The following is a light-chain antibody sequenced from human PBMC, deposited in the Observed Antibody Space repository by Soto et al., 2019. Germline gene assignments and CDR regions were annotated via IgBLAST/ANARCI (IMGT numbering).Light chain of an antibody. Sequence: EIVLTQSPGTLSLSPGERATLSCRASQSVSSTYLAWYQQKPGQAPRLLIYGASRRATGIPDMFSGSGSGTDFTLTVSRLEPEDFAVYYCQHHGSSPPITFGQGTRLEIK. J-gene: IGKJ5*01. CDR1: QSVSSTY. CDR3: QHHGSSPPIT. V-gene: IGKV3-20*01. CDR2: GAS.